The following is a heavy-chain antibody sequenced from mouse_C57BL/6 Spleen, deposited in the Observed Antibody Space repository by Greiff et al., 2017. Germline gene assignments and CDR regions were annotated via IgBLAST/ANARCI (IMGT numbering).Heavy chain of an antibody. J-gene: IGHJ4*01. D-gene: IGHD2-13*01. CDR1: GYTFTSYS. CDR3: ARGEDEDYALDY. CDR2: IDPSDSYT. Sequence: VQLQQPGAELVMPGASVKLSCKASGYTFTSYSMHWVKQRPGQGLEWIGEIDPSDSYTNYNQKFKGKSTLTVDKSSSTAYMQLSSLTSEDSAVYYCARGEDEDYALDYWGQGTSVTVSS. V-gene: IGHV1-69*01.